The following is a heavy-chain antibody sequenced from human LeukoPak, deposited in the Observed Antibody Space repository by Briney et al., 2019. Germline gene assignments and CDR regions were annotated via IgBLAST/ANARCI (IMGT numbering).Heavy chain of an antibody. V-gene: IGHV3-30-3*01. D-gene: IGHD6-19*01. CDR1: GLTFSSYA. CDR3: ASTPFIWYSSGWTDAFDI. J-gene: IGHJ3*02. CDR2: LSYDGSNK. Sequence: SGGSLRLSCAAPGLTFSSYAMHWVRQAPGKGLEWVAILSYDGSNKYYADSVKGRFIISRDNSNNTLYLQMNSLRAEDTAVYYCASTPFIWYSSGWTDAFDIWGQGTMVTVSS.